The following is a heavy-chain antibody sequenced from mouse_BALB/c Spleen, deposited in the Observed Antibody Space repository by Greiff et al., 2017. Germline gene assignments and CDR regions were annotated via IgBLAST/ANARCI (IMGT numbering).Heavy chain of an antibody. D-gene: IGHD2-4*01. Sequence: EVKLVESGGGLVKPGGSLKLSCAASGFTFSSYTMSWVRQTPEKRLEWVATISSGGSYTYYPDSVKGRFTISRDNAKNTLYLQMSSLKSEDTAMYYCTRISTMITTKGFAYWGQGTLVTVSA. J-gene: IGHJ3*01. CDR3: TRISTMITTKGFAY. V-gene: IGHV5-6-4*01. CDR1: GFTFSSYT. CDR2: ISSGGSYT.